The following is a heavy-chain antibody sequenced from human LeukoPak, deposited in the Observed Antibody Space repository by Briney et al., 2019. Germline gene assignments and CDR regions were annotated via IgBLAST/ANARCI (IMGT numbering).Heavy chain of an antibody. CDR2: ISGSGGST. J-gene: IGHJ3*02. CDR3: ARANVEFPSRRITILTQMGAFDI. Sequence: GGSLRLSCAASGFTFSSYAMSWVRQAPGKGLEWVSAISGSGGSTYYADSVKGRFTISRDNSKNTLYLQMNSLRAEDTALYHCARANVEFPSRRITILTQMGAFDIWGQGTTVTVSS. D-gene: IGHD3-3*01. CDR1: GFTFSSYA. V-gene: IGHV3-23*01.